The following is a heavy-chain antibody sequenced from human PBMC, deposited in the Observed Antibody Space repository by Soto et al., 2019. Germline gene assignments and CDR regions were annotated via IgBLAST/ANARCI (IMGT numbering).Heavy chain of an antibody. CDR3: ANVPIWCGSSRCYTEGFDY. V-gene: IGHV3-23*01. CDR1: GFTFSDYA. CDR2: VSATSNT. D-gene: IGHD2-2*01. J-gene: IGHJ4*02. Sequence: GGSLRLSCAASGFTFSDYAMSWVRQAPGKGLEWASTVSATSNTHYADSVKGRFTISRDNSKNTLFLQMDGLRAEDTALYYCANVPIWCGSSRCYTEGFDYWGQGSLVTVSS.